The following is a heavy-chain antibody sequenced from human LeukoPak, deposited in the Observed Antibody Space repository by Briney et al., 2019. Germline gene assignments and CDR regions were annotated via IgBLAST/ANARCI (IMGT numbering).Heavy chain of an antibody. V-gene: IGHV1-2*04. J-gene: IGHJ3*02. D-gene: IGHD6-19*01. CDR3: AREIAVAGTRAFDI. CDR2: INPNSGGT. CDR1: GYTFTGYY. Sequence: GASVKVSCKASGYTFTGYYMHWVRQAPGQGLEWMGRINPNSGGTNYAQKFQGWVTMTRDTSISTAYMELSRLRSDDTAVYYCAREIAVAGTRAFDIWGQGTMVTVSS.